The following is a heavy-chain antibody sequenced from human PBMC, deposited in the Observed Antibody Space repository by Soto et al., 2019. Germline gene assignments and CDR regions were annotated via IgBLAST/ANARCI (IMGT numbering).Heavy chain of an antibody. Sequence: ASVKVSCKTSGYTLTSYGISWVRQAPGQGLEWMGWITTDKGKTTYAQKFQGRVTMTTDTSTSTAYMEMRSLRSDETAVYYCAPGPPAFAYWGKGTWVTVPS. J-gene: IGHJ4*02. CDR2: ITTDKGKT. CDR1: GYTLTSYG. D-gene: IGHD6-25*01. V-gene: IGHV1-18*01. CDR3: APGPPAFAY.